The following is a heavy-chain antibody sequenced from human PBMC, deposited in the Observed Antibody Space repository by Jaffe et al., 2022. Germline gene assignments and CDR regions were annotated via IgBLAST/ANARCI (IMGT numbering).Heavy chain of an antibody. J-gene: IGHJ4*02. CDR2: IKLDGSEK. CDR3: ARGMTTFDY. D-gene: IGHD4-17*01. V-gene: IGHV3-7*01. Sequence: EVQLVESGGGLVQPGGSLTLSCAASGITFSTSWMSWVRQAPGKGLEWVATIKLDGSEKYYVDSVKGRFTISRDNAKNSLYLQMNSLRAEDTAFYYCARGMTTFDYWGQGALVTVTS. CDR1: GITFSTSW.